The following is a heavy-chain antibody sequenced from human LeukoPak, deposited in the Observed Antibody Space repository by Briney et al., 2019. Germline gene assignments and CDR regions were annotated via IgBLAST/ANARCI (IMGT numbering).Heavy chain of an antibody. J-gene: IGHJ4*02. D-gene: IGHD3-22*01. V-gene: IGHV3-74*01. CDR1: GFTFSSYW. CDR2: INTDGSST. Sequence: GGSLRLSCAASGFTFSSYWMHWVRHAPGKGLVWVSRINTDGSSTSYADSVKGRFTISRDNAKNTLYLQMNSLRAEDTAVYYCARDLGDSSGYSHWGQGTLVTVSS. CDR3: ARDLGDSSGYSH.